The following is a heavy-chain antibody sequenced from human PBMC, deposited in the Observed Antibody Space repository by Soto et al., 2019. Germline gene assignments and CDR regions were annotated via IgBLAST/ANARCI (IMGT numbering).Heavy chain of an antibody. J-gene: IGHJ4*01. CDR2: INAGNGNT. Sequence: ASLKVSCKASGDTFTIYAMHWVRQAPGQRLEWMGWINAGNGNTKYSQKFQGRVTITRDTSASTAYMELSSLRSEDTAVYYCARDPGYNCGDNWGHGTRFTVSS. V-gene: IGHV1-3*01. D-gene: IGHD5-18*01. CDR1: GDTFTIYA. CDR3: ARDPGYNCGDN.